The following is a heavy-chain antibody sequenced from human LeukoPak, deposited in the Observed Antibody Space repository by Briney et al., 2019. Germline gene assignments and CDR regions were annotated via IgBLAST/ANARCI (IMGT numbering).Heavy chain of an antibody. CDR1: EFDFSTHA. V-gene: IGHV3-23*01. J-gene: IGHJ4*02. D-gene: IGHD4-17*01. Sequence: PGGSLRLSCAASEFDFSTHAMTWVRQAPGKGLEWVSATSISGTKTYYADSVKGRFTISRDNSKNTLYPQMYSLRAEDTAVYYCANEIRPNDYWGQGTLVTVSS. CDR2: TSISGTKT. CDR3: ANEIRPNDY.